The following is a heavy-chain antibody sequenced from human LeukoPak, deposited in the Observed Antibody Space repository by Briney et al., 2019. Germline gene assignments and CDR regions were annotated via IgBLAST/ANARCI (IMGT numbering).Heavy chain of an antibody. Sequence: GGSLRLSCVASGFTFSTYGMHWVRQAPGKGLEWVALIWYDGSNKYFADSVKGRFTISRDNSKNTLYLQMNSLRAEDTAVYYCARDLGKEKYFDYWGQGTLVTVSS. CDR2: IWYDGSNK. CDR1: GFTFSTYG. V-gene: IGHV3-33*01. J-gene: IGHJ4*02. D-gene: IGHD4-23*01. CDR3: ARDLGKEKYFDY.